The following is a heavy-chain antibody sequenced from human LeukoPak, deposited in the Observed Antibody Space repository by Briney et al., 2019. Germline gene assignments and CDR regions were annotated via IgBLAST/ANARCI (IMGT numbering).Heavy chain of an antibody. V-gene: IGHV3-11*06. CDR3: ARDRGRVAGEYFDY. CDR2: ISSSGSST. J-gene: IGHJ4*02. CDR1: GFSLSDVY. D-gene: IGHD6-19*01. Sequence: GGSLRLPCAASGFSLSDVYMSWIRQAPGKGLEWVSYISSSGSSTKYADFVKGRFTISKDNAKNSLYLQMNNLRVEDTAVYYCARDRGRVAGEYFDYWGQGTLVTVSS.